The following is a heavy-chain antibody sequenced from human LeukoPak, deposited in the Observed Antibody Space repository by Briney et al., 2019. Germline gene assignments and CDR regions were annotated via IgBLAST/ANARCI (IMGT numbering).Heavy chain of an antibody. D-gene: IGHD2-2*01. CDR1: GYTFTDYY. Sequence: ASVKVACKASGYTFTDYYIHWVRQAPGQGLEWMAWINPNSGGTYYAQNFHDRITLTRDTSISTAYMELSRLRSDDTAIYYCARANALYCSSTSCLFDYWGQGTLVTVSS. CDR3: ARANALYCSSTSCLFDY. CDR2: INPNSGGT. V-gene: IGHV1-2*02. J-gene: IGHJ4*02.